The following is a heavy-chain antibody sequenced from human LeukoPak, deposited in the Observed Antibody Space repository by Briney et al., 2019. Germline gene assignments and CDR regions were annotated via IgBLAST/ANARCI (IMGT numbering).Heavy chain of an antibody. CDR2: ISGSGGST. V-gene: IGHV3-23*01. CDR1: GFTFSSYA. J-gene: IGHJ4*02. CDR3: AKDRWGIAAAGTDDYFDY. Sequence: GGSLRLSCAASGFTFSSYAMSWVRQAPGKGLEWVSAISGSGGSTYYADSVKGRFTISRDNSKNTLYLQMNSLRAEDTAVYYCAKDRWGIAAAGTDDYFDYWGQGTLVTVSS. D-gene: IGHD6-13*01.